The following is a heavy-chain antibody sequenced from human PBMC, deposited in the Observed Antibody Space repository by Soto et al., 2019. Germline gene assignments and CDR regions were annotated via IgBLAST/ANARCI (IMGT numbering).Heavy chain of an antibody. D-gene: IGHD3-3*01. Sequence: SLRLSCAASGFTFSRYGMHWVRQAPGKGLEWVAVIWYDGSNKYYADSVKGRFTISRDNSKNTLYLQMNSLRAEDTAVYYCASDWSGYAFDIWGQGTMVTVSS. J-gene: IGHJ3*02. CDR1: GFTFSRYG. CDR3: ASDWSGYAFDI. V-gene: IGHV3-33*01. CDR2: IWYDGSNK.